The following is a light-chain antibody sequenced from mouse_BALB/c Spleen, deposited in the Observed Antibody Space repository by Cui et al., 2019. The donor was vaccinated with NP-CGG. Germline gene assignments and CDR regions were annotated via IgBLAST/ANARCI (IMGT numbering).Light chain of an antibody. CDR3: ALWYSNHWV. V-gene: IGLV1*01. CDR2: GTN. Sequence: QAVVTQESALTTSPGETVTLTCRSSTRAVTTSNYANWVQEKPDHLFTGLIGGTNNRAPGVPARFSGSLIADKAALTITGAQTEDEAIYFCALWYSNHWVFGGGTKLTVL. J-gene: IGLJ1*01. CDR1: TRAVTTSNY.